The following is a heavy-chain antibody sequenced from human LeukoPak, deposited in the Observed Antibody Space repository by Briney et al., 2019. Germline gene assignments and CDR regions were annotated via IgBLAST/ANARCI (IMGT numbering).Heavy chain of an antibody. V-gene: IGHV4-34*01. J-gene: IGHJ5*02. CDR1: GGSFSGYY. Sequence: SETLSLTCAVYGGSFSGYYWSWIRQPPGKGLEWIGEINHSGSTNYNPSLKSRVTISVDTSKNQFSLKLSSVTAADTAVYYCAREASGRYYDFWSGSNWFDPWGQGTLVTVSS. CDR2: INHSGST. D-gene: IGHD3-3*01. CDR3: AREASGRYYDFWSGSNWFDP.